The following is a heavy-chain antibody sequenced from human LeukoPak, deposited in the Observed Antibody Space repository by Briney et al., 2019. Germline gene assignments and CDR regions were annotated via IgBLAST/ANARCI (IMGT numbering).Heavy chain of an antibody. Sequence: GGSLRLSCSASGFTFSSYAMSWVRQAPGKGLEWVSAISGSGGSTYYADSVKGRFTISRDNSKNTLYLQINSLRAEDTAVYYCAKDDGGDCCTTDYWGQGTLVTVSS. CDR2: ISGSGGST. CDR1: GFTFSSYA. CDR3: AKDDGGDCCTTDY. J-gene: IGHJ4*02. D-gene: IGHD2-21*02. V-gene: IGHV3-23*01.